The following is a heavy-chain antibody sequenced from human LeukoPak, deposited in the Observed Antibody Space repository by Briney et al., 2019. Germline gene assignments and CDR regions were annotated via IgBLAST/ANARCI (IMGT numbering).Heavy chain of an antibody. CDR1: GGTFSSYA. D-gene: IGHD6-6*01. Sequence: ASVKVSCKASGGTFSSYAISWMRQAPGQGLEWMGGIIPIFGTANYAQKFQGRVTITTDESTSTAYMELSSLRSEDTAVYYCASSPSSSSREAFDIWGQGTMVTVSS. J-gene: IGHJ3*02. CDR2: IIPIFGTA. CDR3: ASSPSSSSREAFDI. V-gene: IGHV1-69*05.